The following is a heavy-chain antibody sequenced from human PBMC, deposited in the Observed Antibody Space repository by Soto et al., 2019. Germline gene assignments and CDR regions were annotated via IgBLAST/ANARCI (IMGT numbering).Heavy chain of an antibody. J-gene: IGHJ4*02. CDR2: TIPILGIA. CDR1: GDTFSSYT. Sequence: QVQLVQSGAEVKKPGSSVKVSCKASGDTFSSYTISWVRQAPGQGLEWMGRTIPILGIANYAQKFQGRVTITADKSRSTGDMELSSLRSEDTAVYYCARARGVTYVADYLGQGTLVTVSS. CDR3: ARARGVTYVADY. V-gene: IGHV1-69*02. D-gene: IGHD2-21*02.